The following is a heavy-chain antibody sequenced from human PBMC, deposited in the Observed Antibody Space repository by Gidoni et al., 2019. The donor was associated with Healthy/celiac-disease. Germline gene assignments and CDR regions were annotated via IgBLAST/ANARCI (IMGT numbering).Heavy chain of an antibody. CDR3: ARDQLDAFDI. J-gene: IGHJ3*02. CDR1: GRSISSGGYY. V-gene: IGHV4-31*03. Sequence: QVQLQESGPGLVKPSQTLSLTRPFSGRSISSGGYYWSWIRQHPGKGLEWIGYIYYSGSTYYNPSLKSRVTISVDTSKNQFSLKLSSVTAADTAVYYCARDQLDAFDIWGQGTMVTVSS. CDR2: IYYSGST.